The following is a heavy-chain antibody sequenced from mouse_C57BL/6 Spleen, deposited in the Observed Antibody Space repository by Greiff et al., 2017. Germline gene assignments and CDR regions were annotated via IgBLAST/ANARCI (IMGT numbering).Heavy chain of an antibody. CDR2: IDPGDGDT. Sequence: LVESGPELVKPGPSVKISCKASGYAFSSSWMNWVKQRHGKGLEWIGRIDPGDGDTTYNGKFKGKATLTVENSYSKAYMQLSSLTSEDSAVYYCARSYYSNCEDAMDYWGQGTSVTVSS. D-gene: IGHD2-5*01. CDR1: GYAFSSSW. CDR3: ARSYYSNCEDAMDY. J-gene: IGHJ4*01. V-gene: IGHV1-82*01.